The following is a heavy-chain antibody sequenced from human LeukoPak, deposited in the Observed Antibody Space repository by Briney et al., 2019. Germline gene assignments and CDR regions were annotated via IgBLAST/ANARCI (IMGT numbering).Heavy chain of an antibody. D-gene: IGHD3-10*02. CDR3: AKFFTGEYVRAFDV. CDR1: GFTFSTYA. J-gene: IGHJ3*01. V-gene: IGHV3-15*01. CDR2: VKTKGDGGAA. Sequence: GGSLRLSCAASGFTFSTYAMTWVRQAPGKGLEWVGRVKTKGDGGAADYAAPVKGRFTISRDDSTKTLYLQMNSLRAEDTAVYYCAKFFTGEYVRAFDVWGQGTMVTVSS.